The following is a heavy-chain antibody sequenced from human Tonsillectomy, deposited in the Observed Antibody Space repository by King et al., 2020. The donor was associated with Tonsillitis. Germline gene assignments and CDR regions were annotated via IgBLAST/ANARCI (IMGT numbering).Heavy chain of an antibody. D-gene: IGHD2-15*01. CDR3: ASGSNYFAF. CDR2: VFYIGST. V-gene: IGHV4-59*01. J-gene: IGHJ4*02. CDR1: GGSISRYY. Sequence: QLQESGPGLVKASETLLLTCSVSGGSISRYYWSWIRQPPGKGLAWIGNVFYIGSTNYNPSLKSRVTISVDASKNQFSLKLTSVTAADTAVYYCASGSNYFAFWGQGILVTVSS.